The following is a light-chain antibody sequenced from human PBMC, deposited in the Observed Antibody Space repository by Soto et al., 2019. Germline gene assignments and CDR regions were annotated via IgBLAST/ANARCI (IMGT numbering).Light chain of an antibody. CDR1: QSVSSSY. CDR3: QQYGSSPTT. V-gene: IGKV3-20*01. J-gene: IGKJ1*01. CDR2: GAS. Sequence: EIVLTQSPGTLSLSPGERATLSCRASQSVSSSYLAWYQQKPGQALRLLIYGASSRATGIPDRFSGSGSGTDFTLTISRLEPEDFAVYYCQQYGSSPTTCGQGTKVDIK.